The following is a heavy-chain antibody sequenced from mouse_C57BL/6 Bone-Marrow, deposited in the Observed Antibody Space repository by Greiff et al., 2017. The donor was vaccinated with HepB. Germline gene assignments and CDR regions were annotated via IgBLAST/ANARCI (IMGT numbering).Heavy chain of an antibody. CDR2: IYPYNDGT. CDR1: GYTFTSYV. Sequence: VQLKESGPELVKPGASVKMSCKASGYTFTSYVMHWVKQKPGQGLEWIGYIYPYNDGTKYNEKFKGKATLTSDKSSSTAYMELSSLTSEDSAVYLRIGSGNSGFAYWGQGTLVTVSA. CDR3: IGSGNSGFAY. V-gene: IGHV1-14*01. D-gene: IGHD2-1*01. J-gene: IGHJ3*01.